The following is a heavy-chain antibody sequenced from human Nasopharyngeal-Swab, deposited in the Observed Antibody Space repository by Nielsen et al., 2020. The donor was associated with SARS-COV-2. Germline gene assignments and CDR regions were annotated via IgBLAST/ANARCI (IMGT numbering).Heavy chain of an antibody. J-gene: IGHJ5*02. Sequence: ASVKVSCKVSGYTLTELSMHWVRQAPGKGLEWMGGFDPEDGETIYAQKFQGRVTMTEDTSTDPAYMELSSLRSEDTAVYYCATEPAMVRGGWFDPWGQGTLVTVSS. CDR3: ATEPAMVRGGWFDP. D-gene: IGHD3-10*01. CDR1: GYTLTELS. CDR2: FDPEDGET. V-gene: IGHV1-24*01.